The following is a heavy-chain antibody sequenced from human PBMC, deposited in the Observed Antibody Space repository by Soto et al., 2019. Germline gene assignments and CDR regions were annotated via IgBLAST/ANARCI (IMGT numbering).Heavy chain of an antibody. Sequence: PSETLSLTFTVSGGSISTYYWSWIRQPAGKGLGWIGRIYTSGSTNYNPSLKSRVTMSVDTSKNQFSLKLSSVTAADTAVYYCARDRIEDIVVVPAAIRSWFDPWGQGTLVTVS. D-gene: IGHD2-2*02. J-gene: IGHJ5*02. CDR2: IYTSGST. V-gene: IGHV4-4*07. CDR1: GGSISTYY. CDR3: ARDRIEDIVVVPAAIRSWFDP.